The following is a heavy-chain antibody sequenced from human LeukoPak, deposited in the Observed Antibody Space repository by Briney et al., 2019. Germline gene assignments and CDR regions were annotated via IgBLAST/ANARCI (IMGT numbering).Heavy chain of an antibody. V-gene: IGHV4-38-2*02. CDR3: ARAPGFVAGIPFDY. Sequence: SETLSLTCTVSGYSISSGYYWGWIRQPPGKGLEWIGSIYHSGSTYYNPSLKSRVTISVDTSKNQFSLKLSSVTAADTAVYYCARAPGFVAGIPFDYWGQGTLVTVSS. CDR1: GYSISSGYY. D-gene: IGHD2-15*01. J-gene: IGHJ4*02. CDR2: IYHSGST.